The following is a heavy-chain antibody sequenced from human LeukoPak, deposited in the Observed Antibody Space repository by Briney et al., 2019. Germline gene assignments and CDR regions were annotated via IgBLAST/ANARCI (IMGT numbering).Heavy chain of an antibody. CDR3: ARVFSGSGVRHDAFDI. V-gene: IGHV3-7*01. Sequence: PGGSLRLSCAASGFTFSSYWMSWVRQAPGKGLEWVANIKQDGSEKYYVDSVKGRFTISRDNAKNSLYLQMNSLRAEDTAVYYCARVFSGSGVRHDAFDIWGQGTMVTVSS. J-gene: IGHJ3*02. CDR2: IKQDGSEK. CDR1: GFTFSSYW. D-gene: IGHD3-9*01.